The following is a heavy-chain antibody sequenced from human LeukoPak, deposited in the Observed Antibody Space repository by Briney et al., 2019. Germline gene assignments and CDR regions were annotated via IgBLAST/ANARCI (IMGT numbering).Heavy chain of an antibody. D-gene: IGHD3-10*01. J-gene: IGHJ6*03. CDR2: INHSGST. Sequence: PSETLSLTCAVYGGSFSGYYWSWIRQPPGKGLEWIGEINHSGSTNVNPSLKSRVTISVDTSKKQFSLKLSSVTAADRAVYWCARGRAYSSGGSRYMDVWGKGTTVTVSS. V-gene: IGHV4-34*01. CDR1: GGSFSGYY. CDR3: ARGRAYSSGGSRYMDV.